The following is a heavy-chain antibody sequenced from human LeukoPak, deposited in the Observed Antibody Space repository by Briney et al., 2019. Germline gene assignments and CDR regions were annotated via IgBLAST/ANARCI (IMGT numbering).Heavy chain of an antibody. V-gene: IGHV1-46*01. D-gene: IGHD3-22*01. CDR2: ISPSSGST. CDR3: ARGSSTAVVILDPYYFDS. CDR1: GYDFTSYY. J-gene: IGHJ4*02. Sequence: ATVKVSCKASGYDFTSYYMHWLRQAPGQGLEWMAIISPSSGSTSFAQKFQGRLSMTGDTSTSTVYMELRSLRSEDTAVYYCARGSSTAVVILDPYYFDSWGQGTLVTVSS.